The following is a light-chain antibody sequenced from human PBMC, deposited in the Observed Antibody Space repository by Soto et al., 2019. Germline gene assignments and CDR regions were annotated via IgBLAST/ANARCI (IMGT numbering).Light chain of an antibody. CDR3: QQYSTLWA. J-gene: IGKJ1*01. Sequence: IQMTQSPSSLSASVAARVTITCRASQSIRNDLGWYQQKPGKAPKLLIYAASSLQSGVPSRFSGSGSGTEFTLTISRLEPEDVAAYYCQQYSTLWAFGQGTKVDIK. CDR2: AAS. V-gene: IGKV1-6*01. CDR1: QSIRND.